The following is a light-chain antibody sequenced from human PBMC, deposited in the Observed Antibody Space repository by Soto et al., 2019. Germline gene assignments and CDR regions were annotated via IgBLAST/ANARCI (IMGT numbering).Light chain of an antibody. J-gene: IGKJ4*01. CDR2: GAS. CDR3: QQDNNWPLT. Sequence: EIVMTQSPATLSVSPGERATLSCSASQSVSSNLAWYQQKPGQAPRLLIYGASTRATGFPARFSGSGSGTECTLTNSSLQSEDGAVYYCQQDNNWPLTFGGGTKVEIK. V-gene: IGKV3-15*01. CDR1: QSVSSN.